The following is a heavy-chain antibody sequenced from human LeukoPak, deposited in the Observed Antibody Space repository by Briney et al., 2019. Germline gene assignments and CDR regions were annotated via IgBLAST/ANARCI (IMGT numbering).Heavy chain of an antibody. D-gene: IGHD3-22*01. Sequence: SQTLSPTCTVSGGSISSGDYYWSWIRQPPGKGLEWIGYIYYSGSTYYNPSLKSRVTISVDTSKNQFSLKLSSVTAADTAVYYCARDASDYYDSSGYYFFDYWGQGTLVTVSS. CDR3: ARDASDYYDSSGYYFFDY. CDR2: IYYSGST. J-gene: IGHJ4*02. CDR1: GGSISSGDYY. V-gene: IGHV4-30-4*01.